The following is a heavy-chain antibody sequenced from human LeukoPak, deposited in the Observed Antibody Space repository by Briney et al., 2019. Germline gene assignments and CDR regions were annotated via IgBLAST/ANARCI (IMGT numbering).Heavy chain of an antibody. D-gene: IGHD3-22*01. CDR2: ISWNSGSI. Sequence: PGGSLRLSCAASGFTFDDYAMHWVRHAPGKGLEWVSGISWNSGSIGYADSVKGRFTISRDNAKNSLYLQMNSLRAEDTALYYCAKDHYYDSSGGVDYWGQGTLVTVSS. CDR1: GFTFDDYA. J-gene: IGHJ4*02. CDR3: AKDHYYDSSGGVDY. V-gene: IGHV3-9*01.